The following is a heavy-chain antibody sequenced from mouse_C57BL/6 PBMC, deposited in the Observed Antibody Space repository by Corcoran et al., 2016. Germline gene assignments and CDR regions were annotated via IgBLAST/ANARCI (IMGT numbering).Heavy chain of an antibody. J-gene: IGHJ2*01. CDR2: ISYDGSN. Sequence: DVQLQESGPGLVKPSQSLSLTCSVTGYSITSGYYWNWIRQFPGNKLEWMGYISYDGSNNYNPSLKNRISITRDTSNNQFFLKLNSVTTEDTATYYCARRRDYFDYWGQGTTLTVSS. CDR3: ARRRDYFDY. CDR1: GYSITSGYY. V-gene: IGHV3-6*01.